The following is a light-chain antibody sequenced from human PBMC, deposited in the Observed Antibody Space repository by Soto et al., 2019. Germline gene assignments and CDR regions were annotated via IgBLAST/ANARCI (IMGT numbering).Light chain of an antibody. J-gene: IGKJ4*01. CDR3: QQRSKWPPIT. CDR2: DAS. CDR1: QSVSSY. Sequence: EIVLTQSPATLSLSPGERATLSCRASQSVSSYLAWYQQKPGQAPRLLIYDASNRATGIPARFSGGVSGTDLTLTISSLEPEDFAVYYCQQRSKWPPITFGGGTKVAIK. V-gene: IGKV3-11*01.